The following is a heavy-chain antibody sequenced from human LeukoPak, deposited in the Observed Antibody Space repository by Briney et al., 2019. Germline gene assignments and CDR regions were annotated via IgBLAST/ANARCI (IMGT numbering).Heavy chain of an antibody. Sequence: LETLSLTCTVSGGSISSYYWSWIRQPPGKGLEWIGYIYYSGSTNYNPSLKSRVTISVDTSKNQFSLKLSSVTAADTAVYYCARDSAYYDFWSGLEPTFMDVWGKGTTVTVSS. CDR1: GGSISSYY. CDR3: ARDSAYYDFWSGLEPTFMDV. J-gene: IGHJ6*03. D-gene: IGHD3-3*01. CDR2: IYYSGST. V-gene: IGHV4-59*01.